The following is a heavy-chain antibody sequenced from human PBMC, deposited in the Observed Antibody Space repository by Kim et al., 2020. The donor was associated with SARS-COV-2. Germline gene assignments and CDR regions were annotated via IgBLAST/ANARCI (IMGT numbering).Heavy chain of an antibody. CDR3: ARGYLTIFGVEYDY. CDR1: GFTFSSYA. J-gene: IGHJ4*02. D-gene: IGHD3-3*01. Sequence: GGSLRLSCAASGFTFSSYAMHWVRQAPGKGLEWVAVISYDGSNKYYVDSVKGRFTISRDNSKNTLYLQMNSLRAEDTAVYYCARGYLTIFGVEYDYWGQGTLVTVSS. CDR2: ISYDGSNK. V-gene: IGHV3-30*04.